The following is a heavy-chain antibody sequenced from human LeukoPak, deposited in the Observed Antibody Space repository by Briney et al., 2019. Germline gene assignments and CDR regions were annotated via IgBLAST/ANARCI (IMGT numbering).Heavy chain of an antibody. CDR2: ISAYNGNT. V-gene: IGHV1-18*01. D-gene: IGHD3-22*01. CDR3: ARDPHITMIVVVKDWYFDL. J-gene: IGHJ2*01. CDR1: GYTFTSYG. Sequence: ASVKVSCKASGYTFTSYGISWVRQAPGQGLEWMGWISAYNGNTNYAQKLQGRVTMTTDTSTSTAYMELRSLRSDDTAVYYCARDPHITMIVVVKDWYFDLWGRGTLVTVSS.